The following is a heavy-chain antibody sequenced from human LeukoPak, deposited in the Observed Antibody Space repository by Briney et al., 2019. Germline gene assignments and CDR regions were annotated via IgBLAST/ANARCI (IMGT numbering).Heavy chain of an antibody. CDR2: INYSGRDT. J-gene: IGHJ4*02. CDR3: AKAPAGIRRPLEY. V-gene: IGHV3-23*01. CDR1: GFTFSSYS. Sequence: PGGSLRLSCAASGFTFSSYSMTWVRQAPGKGLDWVSVINYSGRDTFYADSVKGRFTISRDNPKNTLYLEMNSLRVEDTAIYYCAKAPAGIRRPLEYWGQGSLVTVSS. D-gene: IGHD2-2*02.